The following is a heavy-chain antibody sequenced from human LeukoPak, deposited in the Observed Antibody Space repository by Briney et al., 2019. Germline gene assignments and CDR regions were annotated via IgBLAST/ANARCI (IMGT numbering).Heavy chain of an antibody. Sequence: PSETLSLTCTVSGYSISSGYYWGWIRQPPGKGLEWIGSIYHSGNTYYNPSLKSRVTISVDTSKNQFSLNLNSVTAADTAVYYCARGLSSDYWGQGTLVTVSS. CDR2: IYHSGNT. CDR1: GYSISSGYY. J-gene: IGHJ4*02. CDR3: ARGLSSDY. V-gene: IGHV4-38-2*02. D-gene: IGHD2-2*01.